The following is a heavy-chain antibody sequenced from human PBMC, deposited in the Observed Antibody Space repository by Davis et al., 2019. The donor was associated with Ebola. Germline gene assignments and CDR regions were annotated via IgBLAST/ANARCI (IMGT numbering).Heavy chain of an antibody. J-gene: IGHJ5*02. D-gene: IGHD2-2*02. Sequence: SETLSLTCTVSGGSISSGDYYWSWIRQPPGKGLEWIGYIYYSGSTSYNPSLKSRVTISVDTSKNQFSLKLSSVTAADTAVYYCARGVVPAAIGHGWFDPWGQGTLVTVSS. CDR3: ARGVVPAAIGHGWFDP. CDR2: IYYSGST. CDR1: GGSISSGDYY. V-gene: IGHV4-30-4*01.